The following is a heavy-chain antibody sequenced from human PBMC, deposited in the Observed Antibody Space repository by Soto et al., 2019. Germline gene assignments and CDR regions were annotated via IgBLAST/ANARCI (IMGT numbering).Heavy chain of an antibody. Sequence: QVQLVESGGGVVQPGRSLRLSCAASGFTFSSYAMHWVRQAPGKGLEWVAVISYDGSNKYYADSVKGRFTISRDNSKNPLYLQMNSLRAEDTAVYYCAHGDYGDYANWFDPWGQGTLVTVSS. CDR3: AHGDYGDYANWFDP. D-gene: IGHD4-17*01. CDR1: GFTFSSYA. V-gene: IGHV3-30-3*01. J-gene: IGHJ5*02. CDR2: ISYDGSNK.